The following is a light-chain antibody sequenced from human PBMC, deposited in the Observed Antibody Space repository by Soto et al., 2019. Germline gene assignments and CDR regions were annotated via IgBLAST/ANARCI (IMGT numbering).Light chain of an antibody. V-gene: IGKV3-15*01. Sequence: EIVMTQSPATLSVSPGERATLSCRASQSVSSNLAWYQQKPGQAPRLLIYGASTRATGIPASFSGGGSGTEFTLRISSLQSEDFAVYYCQQYDNGLWTFGQGTKVEVK. CDR1: QSVSSN. CDR3: QQYDNGLWT. J-gene: IGKJ1*01. CDR2: GAS.